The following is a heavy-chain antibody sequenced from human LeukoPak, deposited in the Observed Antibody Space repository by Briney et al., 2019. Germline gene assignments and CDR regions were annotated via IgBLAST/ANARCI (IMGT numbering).Heavy chain of an antibody. CDR2: IYTTGST. Sequence: SETLSLTCTVSGGSISSYYLSWIRQPAGKGLECIGRIYTTGSTNYNPSLKSRVTMSVETSKNQFSLKLSSVTAADTAVYYCARGRERWLQSNFDYWGQGTLVTVSS. CDR3: ARGRERWLQSNFDY. J-gene: IGHJ4*02. D-gene: IGHD5-24*01. CDR1: GGSISSYY. V-gene: IGHV4-4*07.